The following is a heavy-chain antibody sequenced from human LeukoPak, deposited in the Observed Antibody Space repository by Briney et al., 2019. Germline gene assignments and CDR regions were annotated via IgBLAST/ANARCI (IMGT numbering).Heavy chain of an antibody. CDR3: AKAVNGYSSGWYHYYFDY. D-gene: IGHD6-19*01. CDR1: GFTFGNFG. J-gene: IGHJ4*02. V-gene: IGHV3-23*01. Sequence: GGSLSLSCVASGFTFGNFGMSWVRQAPGKGLEWVSATSSDGGSTYYADSVKGRFTISRDNSKNTLYLQMNSLRAEDTAVYYCAKAVNGYSSGWYHYYFDYWGQGTLVTVSS. CDR2: TSSDGGST.